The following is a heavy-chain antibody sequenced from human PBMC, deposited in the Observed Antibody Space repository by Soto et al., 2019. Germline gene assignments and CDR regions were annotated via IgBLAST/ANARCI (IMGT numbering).Heavy chain of an antibody. D-gene: IGHD1-7*01. J-gene: IGHJ4*02. CDR3: VRGVSGNYDY. V-gene: IGHV3-64*01. CDR2: ISSNGGTT. Sequence: EVQLAESGGGMVQPGGSLRLSCVASGFTFSSYDMHWVRQAPGKGLEYVSSISSNGGTTYYGNSVKGRFTISRDNSKNKRYLQMGRLRAEDMAVYYCVRGVSGNYDYWGQGTLVTVSS. CDR1: GFTFSSYD.